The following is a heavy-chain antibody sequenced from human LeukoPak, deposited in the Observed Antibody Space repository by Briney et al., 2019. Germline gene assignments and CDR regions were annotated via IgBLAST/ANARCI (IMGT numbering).Heavy chain of an antibody. CDR1: GFTFSSYA. Sequence: GGSLRLSCAASGFTFSSYAMSWVRQAPGKGLEWVSAISGSGGSTYYADSVKGRFTISRDNAKNSLYLQMNSLRAEDTAVYYCARDALYCGGDCLFGGDLDYWGQGTLVTVSS. D-gene: IGHD2-21*02. V-gene: IGHV3-23*01. J-gene: IGHJ4*02. CDR3: ARDALYCGGDCLFGGDLDY. CDR2: ISGSGGST.